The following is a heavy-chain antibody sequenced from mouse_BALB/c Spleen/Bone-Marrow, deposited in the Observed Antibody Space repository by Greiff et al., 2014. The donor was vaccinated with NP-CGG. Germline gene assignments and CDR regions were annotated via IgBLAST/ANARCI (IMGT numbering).Heavy chain of an antibody. CDR1: GYSFTSYW. Sequence: QVQLKHSGPQLVRPGASVKISCKASGYSFTSYWMHWVKQRPGQGLEWIGMIDPSDSETRLNQKFKDKATLTVDKSSSTAYMQLSSPTSEDSAVYYCAREGDYYGSSAYWGQGTLVTVSA. V-gene: IGHV1S126*01. CDR3: AREGDYYGSSAY. CDR2: IDPSDSET. D-gene: IGHD1-1*01. J-gene: IGHJ3*01.